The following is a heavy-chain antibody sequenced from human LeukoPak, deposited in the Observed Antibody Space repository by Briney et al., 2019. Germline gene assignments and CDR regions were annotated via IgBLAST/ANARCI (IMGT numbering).Heavy chain of an antibody. D-gene: IGHD1-26*01. CDR1: GFTFSSYA. Sequence: GGSLRLSCAASGFTFSSYAMSWVRQAPGKGLEWVSAISGSGDSTYCADSVKGRFTISRDNSKNTLYLQMSSLRAEDTAVYYCARASVGATWGPSDYWGQGTLVTVSS. CDR3: ARASVGATWGPSDY. V-gene: IGHV3-23*01. CDR2: ISGSGDST. J-gene: IGHJ4*02.